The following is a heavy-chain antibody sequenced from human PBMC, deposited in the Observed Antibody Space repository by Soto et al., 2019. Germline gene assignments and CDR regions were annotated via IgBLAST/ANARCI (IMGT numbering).Heavy chain of an antibody. CDR3: ARGLTYNWNYDAFDI. CDR2: MNPNSGNT. Sequence: GESLKISCKASGYTFTSYDINWVRQATGQGLEWMGWMNPNSGNTGYAQKFQGRVTMTRNTSISTAYMELSSLRSEDTAVYYCARGLTYNWNYDAFDIWGQGTMVTVSS. CDR1: GYTFTSYD. D-gene: IGHD1-7*01. J-gene: IGHJ3*02. V-gene: IGHV1-8*02.